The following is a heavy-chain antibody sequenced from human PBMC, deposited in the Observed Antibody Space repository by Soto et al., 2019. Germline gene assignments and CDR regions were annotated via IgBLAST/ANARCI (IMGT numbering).Heavy chain of an antibody. D-gene: IGHD3-16*01. CDR1: GGTFSSYA. CDR3: ARETIWGSGGYLAAY. CDR2: IISIFGKA. J-gene: IGHJ4*02. Sequence: QVQLVQSGAEVKKPGSSVKVSCKASGGTFSSYAISWVRQAPGQGLEWMGGIISIFGKANYAQKFQGRASITADECTSTAYMELSSVRSEDTAVYYCARETIWGSGGYLAAYWGQGTLVTVSS. V-gene: IGHV1-69*01.